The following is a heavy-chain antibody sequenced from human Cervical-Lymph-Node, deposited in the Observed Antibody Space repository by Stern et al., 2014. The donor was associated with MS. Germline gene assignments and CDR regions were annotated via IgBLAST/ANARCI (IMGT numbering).Heavy chain of an antibody. CDR3: VSDGSGWRN. J-gene: IGHJ4*02. Sequence: EVHLVESGGGLVQPGGSLKLSCAASGILFSGASMHWVRQPSGKGLEWIGRIRSKTNAYTATYTASVKGRFTISRDDSKNTAYLHMNSLKTEDTAVYYCVSDGSGWRNWGQGTLVTVSS. CDR2: IRSKTNAYTA. CDR1: GILFSGAS. D-gene: IGHD3-10*01. V-gene: IGHV3-73*01.